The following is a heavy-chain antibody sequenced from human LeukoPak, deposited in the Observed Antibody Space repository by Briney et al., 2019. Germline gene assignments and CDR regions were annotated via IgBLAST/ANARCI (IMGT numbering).Heavy chain of an antibody. J-gene: IGHJ4*02. V-gene: IGHV4-59*07. CDR2: IYYSGST. Sequence: KASDTLSLTCTVSGGSISSYYWSWIRQPPGKGLEWIGYIYYSGSTNYNPSLKSRVTISVDTSKNQFSLKLSSVAAAHTAVYCCARAPASMSAIAVAGYYFDYWGQGTLVTVSS. D-gene: IGHD6-19*01. CDR1: GGSISSYY. CDR3: ARAPASMSAIAVAGYYFDY.